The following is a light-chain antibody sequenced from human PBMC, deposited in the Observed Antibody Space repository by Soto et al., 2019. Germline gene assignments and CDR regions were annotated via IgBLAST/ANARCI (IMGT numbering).Light chain of an antibody. J-gene: IGKJ4*01. CDR3: QQRSNWPSLT. V-gene: IGKV3-11*01. CDR1: QSVGSY. CDR2: DAS. Sequence: EIVLIQSPATLSLSPGERATLSCRASQSVGSYLAWYQHKPGQAPRLLISDASNRATGIPARFSGSGSETDFTLTISSLEPEDSPVYYCQQRSNWPSLTFGGGTKVDIK.